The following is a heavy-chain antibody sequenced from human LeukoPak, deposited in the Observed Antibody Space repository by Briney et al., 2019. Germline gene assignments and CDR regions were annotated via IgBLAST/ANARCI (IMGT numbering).Heavy chain of an antibody. D-gene: IGHD2-15*01. J-gene: IGHJ4*02. CDR2: IWNDGSTK. Sequence: PGGSLRLSCAASGFTFSSYEMNWVRQAPGKGLEWVTIIWNDGSTKNYVDSVKGRFFISRDNSKNTLYLQMNSLRVEDTAVYYCARGCGGSPGCFIIDYWGQGTLVTVSS. V-gene: IGHV3-33*08. CDR1: GFTFSSYE. CDR3: ARGCGGSPGCFIIDY.